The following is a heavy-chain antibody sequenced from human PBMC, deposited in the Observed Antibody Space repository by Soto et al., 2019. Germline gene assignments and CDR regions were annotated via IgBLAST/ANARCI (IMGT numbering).Heavy chain of an antibody. J-gene: IGHJ6*02. D-gene: IGHD2-2*01. Sequence: ASVKVSCKASGGTFSSYAISWVRQAPGQGLEWMGGIIPIFGTANYAQKFQGRVTITADESTSTAYMELSSLRSEDTAVYYCARGQLNYYYYYGMDVWGQGTTVTVSS. CDR2: IIPIFGTA. CDR1: GGTFSSYA. CDR3: ARGQLNYYYYYGMDV. V-gene: IGHV1-69*13.